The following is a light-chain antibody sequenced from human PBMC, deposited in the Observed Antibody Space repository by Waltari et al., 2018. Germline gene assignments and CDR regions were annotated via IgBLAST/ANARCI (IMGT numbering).Light chain of an antibody. Sequence: QSALAQPASVSGSPGQSITISCTGTSSDVGTYNLVSWYQQHPGRAPKVLIYEGSEWPSGVSRRFSGSKSGNTASLTISGLQAEDEADYYCCSYAGSSTVVFGGGTRLTVL. CDR3: CSYAGSSTVV. CDR1: SSDVGTYNL. J-gene: IGLJ2*01. CDR2: EGS. V-gene: IGLV2-23*01.